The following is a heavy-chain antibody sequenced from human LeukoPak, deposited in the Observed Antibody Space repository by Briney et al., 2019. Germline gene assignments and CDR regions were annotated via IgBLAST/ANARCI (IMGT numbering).Heavy chain of an antibody. CDR1: GFTFSSYW. V-gene: IGHV3-7*01. CDR3: ARDEYDYVWGSYRYGGFDY. D-gene: IGHD3-16*02. Sequence: GGSLRLSCAASGFTFSSYWMSWVRQAPGKGLEWVANIKQDGSEKYYVDSVKGRFTISRDNAKNSLYLQMNSLRAEDTAVYYCARDEYDYVWGSYRYGGFDYWGQGTLVTVSS. CDR2: IKQDGSEK. J-gene: IGHJ4*02.